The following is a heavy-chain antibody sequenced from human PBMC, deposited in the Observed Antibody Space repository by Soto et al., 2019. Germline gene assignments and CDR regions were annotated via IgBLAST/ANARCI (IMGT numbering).Heavy chain of an antibody. V-gene: IGHV3-21*01. D-gene: IGHD5-12*01. CDR2: ISSSSSYI. CDR3: ARARKAVARYFDY. CDR1: GFTFSSYS. J-gene: IGHJ4*02. Sequence: GGSLRLSCAASGFTFSSYSMNWVRQAPGKGLEWVSSISSSSSYIYYADSVKGRFTISRDNAKNSLYLQMNSLRAEDTAVYYCARARKAVARYFDYWGQGTLVTVSS.